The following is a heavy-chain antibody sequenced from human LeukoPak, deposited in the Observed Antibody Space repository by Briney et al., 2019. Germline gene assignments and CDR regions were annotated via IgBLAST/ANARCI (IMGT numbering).Heavy chain of an antibody. CDR1: GGSISSSSYY. J-gene: IGHJ5*02. CDR2: IYYSGST. V-gene: IGHV4-39*07. Sequence: SETLSLTCTVSGGSISSSSYYWGWIRQPPGKGLEWIGSIYYSGSTYYNPSLKSRVTISVDTSKNQFSLKLSSVTAADTAVYYCARYWRLGLLSWFDPWGQGTLVTVSS. D-gene: IGHD3-3*01. CDR3: ARYWRLGLLSWFDP.